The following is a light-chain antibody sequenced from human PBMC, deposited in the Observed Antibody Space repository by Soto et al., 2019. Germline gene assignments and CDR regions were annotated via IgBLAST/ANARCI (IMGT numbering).Light chain of an antibody. CDR1: EDIRTS. CDR2: GAS. V-gene: IGKV1-33*01. J-gene: IGKJ3*01. CDR3: QHYNNLPPFT. Sequence: IQMTQSPSSLSASVGARVSITCQASEDIRTSLSWFQHKPGRAPKLLIYGASYLETGVPSRFRGSGSETDFTLTISSLQPEDIATYYCQHYNNLPPFTFGPGTIVDIK.